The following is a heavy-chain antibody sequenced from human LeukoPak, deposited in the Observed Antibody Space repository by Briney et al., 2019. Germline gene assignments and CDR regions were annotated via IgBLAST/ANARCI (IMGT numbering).Heavy chain of an antibody. D-gene: IGHD4-17*01. CDR3: ALHDYGDYFAVVSHFDY. V-gene: IGHV3-23*01. J-gene: IGHJ4*02. CDR1: GFTFSSYA. Sequence: PGGSLRLSCAASGFTFSSYAMSWVRQAPGKGLEWVSAISGSGGSTYYADSVKGRFTISRDNSKNTLYLQMNSLRAEDTAVYYCALHDYGDYFAVVSHFDYWGQGTLVTVSS. CDR2: ISGSGGST.